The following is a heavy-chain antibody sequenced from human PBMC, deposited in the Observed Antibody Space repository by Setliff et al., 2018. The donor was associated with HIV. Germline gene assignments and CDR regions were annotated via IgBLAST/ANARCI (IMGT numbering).Heavy chain of an antibody. CDR1: GGSISSGDDY. Sequence: PSETLSLTCTVSGGSISSGDDYWSWIRQPPGKGLEWIGYIYYTGSTYYNPSLKSRVTISVDTSKNHFSLKLSSVTPADTAVYYCARRVVITTGSYSFDYWGQGTLVTVSS. CDR2: IYYTGST. D-gene: IGHD3-22*01. V-gene: IGHV4-30-4*08. J-gene: IGHJ4*02. CDR3: ARRVVITTGSYSFDY.